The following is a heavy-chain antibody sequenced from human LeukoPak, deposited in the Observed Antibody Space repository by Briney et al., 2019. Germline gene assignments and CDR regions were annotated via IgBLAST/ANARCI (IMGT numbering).Heavy chain of an antibody. Sequence: SETLSLTCTVSGGSISSYYWSWIRQPPGKGLEWIGYIYYSGSTNYNPSLKSRVTISVDTSKNQFSLKLSSVTAADTAVYYCARGRDGYNRNAFDIWAKGQWSPSLQ. CDR1: GGSISSYY. V-gene: IGHV4-59*01. CDR2: IYYSGST. D-gene: IGHD5-24*01. CDR3: ARGRDGYNRNAFDI. J-gene: IGHJ3*02.